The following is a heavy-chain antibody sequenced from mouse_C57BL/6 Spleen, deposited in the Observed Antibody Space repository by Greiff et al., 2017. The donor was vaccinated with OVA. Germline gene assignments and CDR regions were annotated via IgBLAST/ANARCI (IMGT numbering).Heavy chain of an antibody. CDR2: IYPRSGNT. Sequence: QVQLQQSGAELARPGASVKLSCKASGYTFTSYGISWVKQRTGQGLEWIGEIYPRSGNTYYNEKFKGKATLTADKSSSTAYMELRSLTSEDSAVYFCAREGEGYGSSRRDYFDYWGQGTTLTVSS. V-gene: IGHV1-81*01. CDR1: GYTFTSYG. J-gene: IGHJ2*01. CDR3: AREGEGYGSSRRDYFDY. D-gene: IGHD1-1*01.